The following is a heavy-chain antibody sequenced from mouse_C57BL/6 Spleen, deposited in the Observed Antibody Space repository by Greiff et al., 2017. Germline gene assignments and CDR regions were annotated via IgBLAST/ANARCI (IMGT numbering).Heavy chain of an antibody. V-gene: IGHV5-17*01. Sequence: EVQLVESGGGLVKPGGSLKLSCAASGFTFSDYGMHWVRQAPEQGLEWVAYISSGSSTIYYADTVKGRFTLSRDNAQNTLFLQRTSLRSEDTVMYYCATHYYGSSYRDYAMDYWGQGTSVTVYS. CDR3: ATHYYGSSYRDYAMDY. D-gene: IGHD1-1*01. CDR1: GFTFSDYG. J-gene: IGHJ4*01. CDR2: ISSGSSTI.